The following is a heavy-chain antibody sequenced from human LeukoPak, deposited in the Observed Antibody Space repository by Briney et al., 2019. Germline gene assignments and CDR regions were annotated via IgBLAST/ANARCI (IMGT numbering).Heavy chain of an antibody. V-gene: IGHV3-30-3*01. Sequence: GRSLRLSCAASGFTFSSYAMHWVRQAPGKGLEWVAVISYDGSNKYYADSVKGRFTISRDNSKKTLYLQMNSLRAEDTAVYYCTRGGQQMADLKNWFDPWGQGTRVTVSS. J-gene: IGHJ5*02. CDR2: ISYDGSNK. CDR3: TRGGQQMADLKNWFDP. CDR1: GFTFSSYA. D-gene: IGHD6-13*01.